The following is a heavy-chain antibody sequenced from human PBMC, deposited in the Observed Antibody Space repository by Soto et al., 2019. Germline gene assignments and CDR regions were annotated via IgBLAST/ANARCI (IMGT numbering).Heavy chain of an antibody. D-gene: IGHD1-1*01. CDR3: ARESRSELGTVEY. V-gene: IGHV4-4*07. CDR2: IYASGTT. Sequence: QVRLQESGPGLVKPSETLSLTCTVSGASISNYYWSWIRQPAGKGLECLGRIYASGTTTNNPSLRSRVTMSVDTSKNQFSLNLNSVTAADTAVYYCARESRSELGTVEYWGQGTLVTVAS. CDR1: GASISNYY. J-gene: IGHJ4*02.